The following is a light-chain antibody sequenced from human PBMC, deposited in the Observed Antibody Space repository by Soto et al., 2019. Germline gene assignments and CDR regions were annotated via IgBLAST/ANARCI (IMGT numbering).Light chain of an antibody. Sequence: DIQLTQSPSFLSASVGDRVTVTCRASQDISSYLAWYQQKPGKAPKLLIHTASTWQSGVPSRFSGSGSGAEFTLTISSLQPDDFATYYCQQRHSYPITFGQGTRLDIK. J-gene: IGKJ5*01. CDR1: QDISSY. V-gene: IGKV1-9*01. CDR2: TAS. CDR3: QQRHSYPIT.